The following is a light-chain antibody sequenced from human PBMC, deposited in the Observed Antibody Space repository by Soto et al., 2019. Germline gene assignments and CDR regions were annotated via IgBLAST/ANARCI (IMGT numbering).Light chain of an antibody. CDR3: QQYNSYPLT. Sequence: DIQMTQSPSSLSASVGGRFAIACRASQGIGNYLVWFQQKPGKAPKPLIYAASTLQSGVPSKFSGSGSGTDFTLTISSLQPEDFATYYCQQYNSYPLTFGGGTKVDIK. V-gene: IGKV1-16*02. J-gene: IGKJ4*01. CDR2: AAS. CDR1: QGIGNY.